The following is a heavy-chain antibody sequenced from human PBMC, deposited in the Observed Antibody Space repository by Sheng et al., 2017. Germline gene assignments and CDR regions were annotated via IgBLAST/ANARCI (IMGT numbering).Heavy chain of an antibody. CDR1: GGTFYA. CDR3: AGYYDSSDYRPLHYFDH. Sequence: QVQLVQSEAEVKKPGSSVKVSCKASGGTFYAVSWVRQAPGQGLEWMGGIIPMFGTIKYAQKFQGRITIKADDSTNTAYMEMSSLRSEDTAVYFCAGYYDSSDYRPLHYFDHWGQGTLVTVSS. CDR2: IIPMFGTI. J-gene: IGHJ4*02. D-gene: IGHD3-22*01. V-gene: IGHV1-69*13.